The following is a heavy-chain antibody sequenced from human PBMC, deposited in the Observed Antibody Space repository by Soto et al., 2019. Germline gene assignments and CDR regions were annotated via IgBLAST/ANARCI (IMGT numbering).Heavy chain of an antibody. D-gene: IGHD3-10*01. V-gene: IGHV3-7*01. CDR3: ASKYGSGSYYDAFDI. J-gene: IGHJ3*02. CDR1: GFTFSSYW. CDR2: IKQDGSEK. Sequence: GGSLRLSCAASGFTFSSYWMSWVRQAPGKGLEWVANIKQDGSEKYYVDSVKGRFTISRDNAKNSLYLQMNSLRAEDTAVYYCASKYGSGSYYDAFDIWGQGTMVTVSS.